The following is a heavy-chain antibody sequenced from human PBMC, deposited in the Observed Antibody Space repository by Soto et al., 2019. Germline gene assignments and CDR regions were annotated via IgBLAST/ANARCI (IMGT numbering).Heavy chain of an antibody. J-gene: IGHJ3*01. CDR1: GGSIGGGGFY. Sequence: PSETLSLTCTVSGGSIGGGGFYWTWVRLRPGEGLEWIGNIYDSGSAYYNPSLESRISMSIDTSKNQFSLSLTSVTVADTALYYFARAVILTTKNIHDLWGPGTMVTVSS. V-gene: IGHV4-31*02. D-gene: IGHD1-1*01. CDR2: IYDSGSA. CDR3: ARAVILTTKNIHDL.